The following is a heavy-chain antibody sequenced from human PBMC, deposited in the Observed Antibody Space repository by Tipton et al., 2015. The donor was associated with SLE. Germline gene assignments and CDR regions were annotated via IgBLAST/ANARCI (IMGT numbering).Heavy chain of an antibody. CDR2: IYHTGST. CDR3: VRQPKHSGNSDYFDY. J-gene: IGHJ4*02. Sequence: TLSLTCTVSGASITSGTHYWGWIRQPPGKGLEWIGSIYHTGSTYYNPSLRRRLTISVDTSKNEFSLNLSSVTAADTAVYYCVRQPKHSGNSDYFDYWCQGTLVTVSS. D-gene: IGHD4-23*01. V-gene: IGHV4-39*01. CDR1: GASITSGTHY.